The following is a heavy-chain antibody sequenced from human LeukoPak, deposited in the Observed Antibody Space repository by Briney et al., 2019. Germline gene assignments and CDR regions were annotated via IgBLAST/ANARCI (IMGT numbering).Heavy chain of an antibody. CDR2: IYYSGST. Sequence: SETLSLTCTVSGGSISSYYWSWIRQPPGKGLEWIGYIYYSGSTNYNPSLKSRVTISVDTSKNQFSLKLISVTAADTAVYYCARVVDEHQLQTGWFDPWGQGTLVTVSS. CDR3: ARVVDEHQLQTGWFDP. CDR1: GGSISSYY. J-gene: IGHJ5*02. V-gene: IGHV4-59*08. D-gene: IGHD6-13*01.